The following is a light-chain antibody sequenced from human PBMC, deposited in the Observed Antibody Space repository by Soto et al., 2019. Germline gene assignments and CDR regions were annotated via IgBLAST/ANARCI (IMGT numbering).Light chain of an antibody. Sequence: EIVLTRSPGTLSLSPGERATLSCRASQSVSSSYLAWYQQKPGQAPRLLIYGASSRATGIPDRFSGSGSGTDFTLTISRLEPEDFAVYYCQQYGSSRTLGQGTKVEIK. CDR2: GAS. J-gene: IGKJ1*01. CDR1: QSVSSSY. CDR3: QQYGSSRT. V-gene: IGKV3-20*01.